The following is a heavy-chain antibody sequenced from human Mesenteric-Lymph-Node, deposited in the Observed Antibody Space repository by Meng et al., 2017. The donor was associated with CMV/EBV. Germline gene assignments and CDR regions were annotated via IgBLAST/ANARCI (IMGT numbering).Heavy chain of an antibody. J-gene: IGHJ4*02. D-gene: IGHD4-23*01. CDR3: ARHQRWLKSEGGFNY. CDR1: GVSFSGYY. V-gene: IGHV4-34*01. CDR2: INHSGST. Sequence: QVQLLECGAGWLTRPETLSLSCSVYGVSFSGYYWSWIRQPPGKGLEWIGEINHSGSTNYNPSLKSRVTISVDTSKNQFSLKLSSVTAADTAVYYCARHQRWLKSEGGFNYWGQGTLVTVSS.